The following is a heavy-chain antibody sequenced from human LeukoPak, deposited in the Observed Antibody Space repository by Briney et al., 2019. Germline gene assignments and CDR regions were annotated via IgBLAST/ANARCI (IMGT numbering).Heavy chain of an antibody. D-gene: IGHD6-13*01. CDR2: ISSSSSYI. CDR3: ARDGYSSTLYYFDY. V-gene: IGHV3-21*01. CDR1: GFTFSSYS. Sequence: PGGSLRLSCAASGFTFSSYSMNWVRQAPGKGLEWVSPISSSSSYIYYADSVKGRFTISRDNAKNSLYLQMNSLRAEDTAVYYCARDGYSSTLYYFDYWGQGTLVTVSS. J-gene: IGHJ4*02.